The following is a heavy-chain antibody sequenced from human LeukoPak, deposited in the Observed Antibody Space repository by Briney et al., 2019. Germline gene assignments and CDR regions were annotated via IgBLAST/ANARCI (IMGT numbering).Heavy chain of an antibody. J-gene: IGHJ4*02. Sequence: SETLSLTCTVSGGSISSYYWSWIRQPPGKGLEWIGSIYHSGSTYYNPSLKSRVTISVDTSKNQFSLKLSSVTAADTAVYYCAREAGYSGSYNYWGQGTLVTVSS. V-gene: IGHV4-38-2*02. D-gene: IGHD1-26*01. CDR2: IYHSGST. CDR3: AREAGYSGSYNY. CDR1: GGSISSYY.